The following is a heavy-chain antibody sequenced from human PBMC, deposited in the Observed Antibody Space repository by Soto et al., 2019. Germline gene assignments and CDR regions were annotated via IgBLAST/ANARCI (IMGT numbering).Heavy chain of an antibody. V-gene: IGHV4-30-2*01. Sequence: PSETLSLTCAVSGGSISSGGYSWSWIRQPPGKGLEWIGYIYHSGSTNYNPSLKSRVTISVDTSKNQFSLKLSSVTAADTAVYYCAGTYSSSWTYNYYYGMDVWGQGTTVTVSS. CDR1: GGSISSGGYS. J-gene: IGHJ6*02. CDR2: IYHSGST. D-gene: IGHD6-13*01. CDR3: AGTYSSSWTYNYYYGMDV.